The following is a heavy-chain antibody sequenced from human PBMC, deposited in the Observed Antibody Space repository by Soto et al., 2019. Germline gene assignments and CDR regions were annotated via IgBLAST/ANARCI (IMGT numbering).Heavy chain of an antibody. J-gene: IGHJ3*02. CDR1: GFTFSDYY. Sequence: VQLLESGGDLVQPGGSLRLSCVASGFTFSDYYMSWIRQAPGKGLEWVSYITNTDYTSKYADSVKGRFTMSRDNAKKSLSLQMDSLRAEDTAVYYCAKIRGAWGYVFDIWGQGTMVIVSS. D-gene: IGHD3-10*01. V-gene: IGHV3-11*03. CDR3: AKIRGAWGYVFDI. CDR2: ITNTDYTS.